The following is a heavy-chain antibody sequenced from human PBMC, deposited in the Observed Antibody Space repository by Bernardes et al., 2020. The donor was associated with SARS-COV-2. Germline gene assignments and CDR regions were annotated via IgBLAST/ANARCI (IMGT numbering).Heavy chain of an antibody. CDR1: GFTFSSHA. Sequence: GGSLRLSCVASGFTFSSHAMSWVRQAPGKGLEWVSAIIGNGGRTFDADSVKGRFTISRDNSKNTVFLQMDRLRAEDTAIYYCAKMLDFGLNHGDYVGTHWGQGTLVSVSS. CDR2: IIGNGGRT. V-gene: IGHV3-23*01. J-gene: IGHJ4*02. D-gene: IGHD4-17*01. CDR3: AKMLDFGLNHGDYVGTH.